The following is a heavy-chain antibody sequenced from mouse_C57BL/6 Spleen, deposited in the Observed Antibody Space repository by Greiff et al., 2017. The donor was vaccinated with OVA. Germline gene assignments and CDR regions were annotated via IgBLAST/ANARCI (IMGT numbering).Heavy chain of an antibody. CDR2: ISDGGSYT. V-gene: IGHV5-4*01. J-gene: IGHJ1*03. CDR3: ARGPYGSSYWYFDV. Sequence: EVQRVESGGGLVKPGGSLKLSCAASGFTFSSYAMSWVRQTPEKRLEWVATISDGGSYTYYPDNVKGRFTISRDNAKNNLYLQMSHLKSEDTAMYYCARGPYGSSYWYFDVWGTGTTVTVSS. CDR1: GFTFSSYA. D-gene: IGHD1-1*01.